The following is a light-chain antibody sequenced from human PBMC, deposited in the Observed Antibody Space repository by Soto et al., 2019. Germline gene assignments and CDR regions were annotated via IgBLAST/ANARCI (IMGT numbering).Light chain of an antibody. V-gene: IGKV3-11*01. CDR2: DAS. Sequence: EIVLTQSPATLSLSPGERATLSCRASQSVSSYLAWYQQKPGQAPRLLIYDASNRATGIPARFSGSGSGTDFTLTISSLEPEDFAVYYCQQRSNWLRYTFGQGTKLETK. CDR3: QQRSNWLRYT. CDR1: QSVSSY. J-gene: IGKJ2*01.